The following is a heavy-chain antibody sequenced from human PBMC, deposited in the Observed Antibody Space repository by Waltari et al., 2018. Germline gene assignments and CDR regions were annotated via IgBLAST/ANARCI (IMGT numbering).Heavy chain of an antibody. Sequence: EVQLVESGGGLVQPGGSLRLSCAASEFTFSGYWMHWVRQAPGKGLGWVSRINRDESSTSYADSVKGRFTISRDNAKNTLYLQMNSLRAEDTAVYYCASQNGGNSWWLDPWGQGTLVTVSS. CDR1: EFTFSGYW. CDR3: ASQNGGNSWWLDP. D-gene: IGHD2-21*02. CDR2: INRDESST. V-gene: IGHV3-74*01. J-gene: IGHJ5*02.